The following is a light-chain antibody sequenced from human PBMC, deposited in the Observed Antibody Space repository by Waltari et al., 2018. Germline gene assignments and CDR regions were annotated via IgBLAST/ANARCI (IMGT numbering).Light chain of an antibody. CDR3: AAWDDSLSAWV. V-gene: IGLV1-47*01. CDR1: SSHIGSNY. CDR2: RNN. J-gene: IGLJ3*02. Sequence: QSVLTQPPSASGTPGQRVPISSSGSSSHIGSNYVSWYQQLPGTAPKLLISRNNHRPSGVPDRFSGSKSGTSASLAISGLRSEDEADYFCAAWDDSLSAWVFGGGTKLTVL.